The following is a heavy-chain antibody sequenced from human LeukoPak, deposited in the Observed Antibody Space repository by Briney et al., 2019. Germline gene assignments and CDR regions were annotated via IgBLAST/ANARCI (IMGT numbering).Heavy chain of an antibody. D-gene: IGHD6-19*01. J-gene: IGHJ6*03. CDR1: GYSFTSYW. Sequence: GESLKISCKGSGYSFTSYWIGWVRQMPGKGLEWMGIIYPGDSDTRYSPSFQGQVTISADKSISTAYLQWSSLKASDTAMYYCARHRIAVAGSYYYYYVDVWGKGTTVTVSS. CDR2: IYPGDSDT. V-gene: IGHV5-51*01. CDR3: ARHRIAVAGSYYYYYVDV.